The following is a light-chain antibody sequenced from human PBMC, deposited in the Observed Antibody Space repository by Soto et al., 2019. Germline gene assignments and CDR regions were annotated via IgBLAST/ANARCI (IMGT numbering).Light chain of an antibody. J-gene: IGLJ2*01. Sequence: QAVVTQPPSASGTPGQRVTISCSGSIPNIGTNNVNWYQQLPGTAPKLLIYSNNQRPSGVPDRFSGSKSGTSASLAISGLQSEDEADYYCAAWHDSRNGYVAFGGGTQLTVL. CDR2: SNN. V-gene: IGLV1-44*01. CDR3: AAWHDSRNGYVA. CDR1: IPNIGTNN.